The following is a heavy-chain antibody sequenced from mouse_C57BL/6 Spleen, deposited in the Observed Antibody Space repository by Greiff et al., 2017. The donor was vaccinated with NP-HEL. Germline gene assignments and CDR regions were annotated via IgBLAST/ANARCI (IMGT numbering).Heavy chain of an antibody. CDR2: INPSSGYT. Sequence: QVQLKESGAELARPGASVKMSCKASGYTFTSYTMHWVKQRPGQGLEWIGYINPSSGYTKYNQKFKDKATLTADKSSSTAYMQLSSLTSEDSAVYYCARPLYYYGSSEGFAYWGQGTLVTVSA. CDR3: ARPLYYYGSSEGFAY. V-gene: IGHV1-4*01. D-gene: IGHD1-1*01. CDR1: GYTFTSYT. J-gene: IGHJ3*01.